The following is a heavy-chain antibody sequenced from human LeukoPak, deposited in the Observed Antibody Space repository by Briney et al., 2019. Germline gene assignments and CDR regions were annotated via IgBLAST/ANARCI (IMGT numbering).Heavy chain of an antibody. J-gene: IGHJ5*02. CDR2: IYPGDSDT. Sequence: GESPKISCKGSGYSFTTYWIGWGRQMPGRGLELMGIIYPGDSDTRYSPSFQGQVTISADKSISTAYLQWSSLEASDTAMYYCARLSGPVRGVILGWFDPWGQGTLVTVSS. D-gene: IGHD3-10*01. V-gene: IGHV5-51*01. CDR3: ARLSGPVRGVILGWFDP. CDR1: GYSFTTYW.